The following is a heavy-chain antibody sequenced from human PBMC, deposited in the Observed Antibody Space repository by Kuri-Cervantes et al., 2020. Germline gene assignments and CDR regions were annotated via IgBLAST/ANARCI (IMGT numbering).Heavy chain of an antibody. CDR1: GFTLSRYD. D-gene: IGHD6-25*01. CDR2: IDSFGAT. Sequence: GESLKISCIASGFTLSRYDMHWVRQTAGRGLEWVSAIDSFGATNYAGSVKGRLTISRENAKNSVYLQMHSLTVGDTAVYYCARYDSGAHGFDYWGQGTLVTVSS. CDR3: ARYDSGAHGFDY. J-gene: IGHJ4*02. V-gene: IGHV3-13*01.